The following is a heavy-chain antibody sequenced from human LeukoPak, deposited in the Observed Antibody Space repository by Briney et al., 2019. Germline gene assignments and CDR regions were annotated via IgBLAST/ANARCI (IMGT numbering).Heavy chain of an antibody. V-gene: IGHV4-38-2*02. J-gene: IGHJ4*02. CDR2: IYHSGST. D-gene: IGHD3-3*01. Sequence: SETVSLTCTVSGASVSTYYWGWIRQPPGKGLEWIGSIYHSGSTYYNPSLKSRVTISVDTSKNQFSLKLSSVTAADTAVYYCARDERFTIFGVVISGNYYFDYWGQGTLVTVSS. CDR1: GASVSTYY. CDR3: ARDERFTIFGVVISGNYYFDY.